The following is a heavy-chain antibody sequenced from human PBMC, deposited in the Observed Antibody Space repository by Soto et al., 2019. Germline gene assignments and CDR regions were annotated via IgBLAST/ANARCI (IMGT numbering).Heavy chain of an antibody. J-gene: IGHJ4*02. CDR1: GFTFSCYW. CDR3: ARMRAEPGYSSSWSKPHYFDY. D-gene: IGHD6-13*01. V-gene: IGHV3-7*01. Sequence: GGSLSLTCSASGFTFSCYWISWVRQAPGKGLEWVANIKQDGSEKYYVDSVKGRFTISRDNAKNSLYLQMNSLRAEDTAVYYCARMRAEPGYSSSWSKPHYFDYWGQGTLVTVSS. CDR2: IKQDGSEK.